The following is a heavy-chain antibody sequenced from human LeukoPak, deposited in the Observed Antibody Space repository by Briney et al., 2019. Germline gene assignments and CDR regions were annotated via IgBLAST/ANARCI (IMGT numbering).Heavy chain of an antibody. V-gene: IGHV1-2*02. D-gene: IGHD4-23*01. CDR2: INPNSGDT. CDR1: GYTFTSYY. Sequence: ASVKVSCKASGYTFTSYYMHWVRQAPGQGLEWMGWINPNSGDTNYAQKFQGRVTMTRDTSISTASMELSRLRSDDTAVYFCAREGCGGNSFDYWGQGTLVTVSS. CDR3: AREGCGGNSFDY. J-gene: IGHJ4*02.